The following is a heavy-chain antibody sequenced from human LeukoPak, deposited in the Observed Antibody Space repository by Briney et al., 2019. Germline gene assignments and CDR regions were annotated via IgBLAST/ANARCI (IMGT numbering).Heavy chain of an antibody. CDR3: ARGGIAVAGIASGLYYFDY. CDR2: ISSSSSYI. J-gene: IGHJ4*02. CDR1: GFTFSSYS. D-gene: IGHD6-19*01. Sequence: PGGSLRLSCAASGFTFSSYSMNWVRQAPGKGLEWVSSISSSSSYIYYADSVKGRFTISRDNSKNTLYLQMNSLRAEDTAVYYCARGGIAVAGIASGLYYFDYWGQGTLVTVSS. V-gene: IGHV3-21*01.